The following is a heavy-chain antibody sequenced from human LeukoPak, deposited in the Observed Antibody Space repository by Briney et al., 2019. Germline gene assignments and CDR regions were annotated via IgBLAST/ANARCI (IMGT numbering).Heavy chain of an antibody. D-gene: IGHD3-22*01. CDR2: IYRDGTT. CDR3: ARGPYYYDSSGRYYFDY. V-gene: IGHV4-38-2*02. J-gene: IGHJ4*02. CDR1: YYSIARGYY. Sequence: PSETLSLTCNVSYYSIARGYYWGWIRQPPGKGLEWIGTIYRDGTTTYNPSLKSRVTISVDTSKNQFSLKLSSVTAADTAVYYCARGPYYYDSSGRYYFDYWGQGTLVTVSS.